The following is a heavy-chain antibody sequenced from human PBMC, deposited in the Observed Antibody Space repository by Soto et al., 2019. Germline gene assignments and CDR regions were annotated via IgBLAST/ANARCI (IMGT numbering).Heavy chain of an antibody. CDR3: AKGLVYGSVHNGFDP. D-gene: IGHD3-10*01. J-gene: IGHJ5*02. Sequence: PGGSLRLSCAASGFTFSSYAMSWVRQAPGKGLEWVSAISGSGGSTYYADSVKGRFTISRDNSKNTLYLQMNSLRAEDTAVYYCAKGLVYGSVHNGFDPWGQGTLVTVSS. CDR2: ISGSGGST. CDR1: GFTFSSYA. V-gene: IGHV3-23*01.